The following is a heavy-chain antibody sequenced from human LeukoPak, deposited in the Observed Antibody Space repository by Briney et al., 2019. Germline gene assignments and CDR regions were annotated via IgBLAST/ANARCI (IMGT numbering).Heavy chain of an antibody. CDR3: ARVDYGDYWDWFDP. V-gene: IGHV4-39*01. J-gene: IGHJ5*02. CDR2: IYYSGST. D-gene: IGHD4-17*01. Sequence: SETLSLTCTVSGGSISSSSYYWGWIRQPPGKGLEWIGSIYYSGSTYYNPSLKSRVTISVDTSKNQFSLKLSSVTAADTAVYYCARVDYGDYWDWFDPWGQGTLVTVSS. CDR1: GGSISSSSYY.